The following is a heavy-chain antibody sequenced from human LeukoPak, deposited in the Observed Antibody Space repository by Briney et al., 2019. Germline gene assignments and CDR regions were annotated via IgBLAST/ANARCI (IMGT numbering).Heavy chain of an antibody. D-gene: IGHD6-25*01. Sequence: PSETLSLTCTVSGGSISSGGYYWSWIRQHPGKGLEWIGYIYYSGSTHYNPSLKSRVTISVDTSKNQFSLNLISVSAADTAVYYCARDRLGLPVDYWGQGTLVTVSS. V-gene: IGHV4-31*03. J-gene: IGHJ4*02. CDR1: GGSISSGGYY. CDR3: ARDRLGLPVDY. CDR2: IYYSGST.